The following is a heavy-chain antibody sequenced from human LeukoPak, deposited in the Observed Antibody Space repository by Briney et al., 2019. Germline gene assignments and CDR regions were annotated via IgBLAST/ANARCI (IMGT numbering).Heavy chain of an antibody. CDR2: ISRSDSTI. CDR1: GFNLSDYY. CDR3: ARDSSHDVTTVTLGGWFDP. D-gene: IGHD4-17*01. J-gene: IGHJ5*02. V-gene: IGHV3-11*01. Sequence: PGGSLRLSCAASGFNLSDYYMTWIRQAPGKGLEWVSYISRSDSTIYYADSVKGRFTISRDNAKNSLYLQMNSLRAEDTAVYYCARDSSHDVTTVTLGGWFDPWGQGTLVTVSS.